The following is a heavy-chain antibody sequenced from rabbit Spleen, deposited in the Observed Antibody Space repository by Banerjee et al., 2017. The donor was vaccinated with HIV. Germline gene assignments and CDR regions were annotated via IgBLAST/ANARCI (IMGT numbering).Heavy chain of an antibody. J-gene: IGHJ6*01. V-gene: IGHV1S45*01. Sequence: QEQLVESGGDLVKPGTSLTLTCTASGFSFSSSSYMCWVRQAPGKGLEWIACIDSGSSGFTYFATWAKGRFTCSKTSSTTVTLQMTRLTAADTATYFCARDTSSSFSSYGMDLWGQGTLVTVS. CDR3: ARDTSSSFSSYGMDL. CDR1: GFSFSSSSY. D-gene: IGHD1-1*01. CDR2: IDSGSSGFT.